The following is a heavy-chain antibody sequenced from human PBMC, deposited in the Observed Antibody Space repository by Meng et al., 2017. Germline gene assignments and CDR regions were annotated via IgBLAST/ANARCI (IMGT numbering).Heavy chain of an antibody. V-gene: IGHV4-31*01. CDR1: GGSISSGGYY. J-gene: IGHJ3*02. D-gene: IGHD3-22*01. CDR3: ARFWYYYDSSGPRGAFDI. CDR2: IYYSGST. Sequence: LRLSCTVSGGSISSGGYYWSWIRQHPGKGLEWIGYIYYSGSTYYNPSLKSLVTISVDTSKNQFSLKLSSVTAADTAVYYCARFWYYYDSSGPRGAFDIWGRGTMVTVSS.